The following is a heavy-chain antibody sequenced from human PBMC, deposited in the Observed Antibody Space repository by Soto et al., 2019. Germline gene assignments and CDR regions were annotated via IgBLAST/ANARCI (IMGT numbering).Heavy chain of an antibody. J-gene: IGHJ3*02. Sequence: SETLSLTCTVSGGSISSGGYYWSWIRQHPGKGLEWIGYIYYSGSTYYNPSLKSRVTISVDTSKNQFSLKLSSVTAADTAVYYCARAGVRYDSSGPRGPAFDIWGKGTMVTVSS. CDR3: ARAGVRYDSSGPRGPAFDI. CDR1: GGSISSGGYY. CDR2: IYYSGST. D-gene: IGHD3-22*01. V-gene: IGHV4-31*03.